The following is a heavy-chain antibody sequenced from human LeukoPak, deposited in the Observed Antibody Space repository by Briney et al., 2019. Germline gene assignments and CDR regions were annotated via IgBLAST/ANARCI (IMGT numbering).Heavy chain of an antibody. CDR3: ARGADQEFDF. V-gene: IGHV1-46*02. J-gene: IGHJ4*02. CDR1: GHTLNNHS. CDR2: IKPSDGST. Sequence: DSVTLSCTSSGHTLNNHSIHWVRQAPGQGLEWMGMIKPSDGSTRTLQRFQGRLTTTRDTSTSTLYMGLSSLRSEDTATYFCARGADQEFDFWGQGTLVTVSS.